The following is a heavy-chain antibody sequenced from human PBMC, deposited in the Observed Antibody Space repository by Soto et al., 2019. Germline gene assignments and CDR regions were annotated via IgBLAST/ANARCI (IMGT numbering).Heavy chain of an antibody. Sequence: GGSLRLSCAASGFTFSSYGMHWVRQAPGKGLEWVAVISYDGSNKYYADSVKGRFTISRDNSKNTLYLQMNSLRAEDTAVYYCAKGYDYGDSYFDYWGQGTLVTVSS. V-gene: IGHV3-30*18. CDR1: GFTFSSYG. CDR3: AKGYDYGDSYFDY. D-gene: IGHD4-17*01. J-gene: IGHJ4*02. CDR2: ISYDGSNK.